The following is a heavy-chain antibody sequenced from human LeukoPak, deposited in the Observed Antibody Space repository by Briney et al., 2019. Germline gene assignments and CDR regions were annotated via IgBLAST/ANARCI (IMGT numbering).Heavy chain of an antibody. J-gene: IGHJ4*02. CDR1: GYTFTSYD. Sequence: ASVTVSCKASGYTFTSYDINWVRQATGQGLEWMGWMNPNSGNTGYAQKFQGRVTMTRNTSISTAYMELSSLRSEDTAVYYCATQTRPNYYDSSGYYCSFGYWGQGTLVTVSS. V-gene: IGHV1-8*01. D-gene: IGHD3-22*01. CDR2: MNPNSGNT. CDR3: ATQTRPNYYDSSGYYCSFGY.